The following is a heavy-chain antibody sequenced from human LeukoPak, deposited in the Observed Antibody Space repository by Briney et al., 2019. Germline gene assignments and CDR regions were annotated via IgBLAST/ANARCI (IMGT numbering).Heavy chain of an antibody. D-gene: IGHD6-13*01. CDR1: GFTFSSYG. CDR3: GRASSSWSNYFDY. V-gene: IGHV3-30*03. J-gene: IGHJ4*02. Sequence: GGSLRLSCAASGFTFSSYGMHWVRQAPGKGLEWVAVISYDGSNKYYADSVKGRFTISRDNSKNTLYLQMNSLRAEDTAVYYCGRASSSWSNYFDYWGQGTLATVSS. CDR2: ISYDGSNK.